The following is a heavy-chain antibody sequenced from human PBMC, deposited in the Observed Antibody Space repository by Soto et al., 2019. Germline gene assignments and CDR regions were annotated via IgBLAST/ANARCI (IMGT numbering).Heavy chain of an antibody. CDR2: INAGNGNT. D-gene: IGHD5-18*01. Sequence: ASVKVSCKASGYTFTSYAMHWVRQAPGQRLEWMGWINAGNGNTKYSQKFQGRVTMTTDTSTRTAYMEMRSLRSDDTAIYYCARDGFYAGSGRYSYGYSPPRYYVMDFWGQRSTVTVSS. J-gene: IGHJ6*02. V-gene: IGHV1-3*01. CDR3: ARDGFYAGSGRYSYGYSPPRYYVMDF. CDR1: GYTFTSYA.